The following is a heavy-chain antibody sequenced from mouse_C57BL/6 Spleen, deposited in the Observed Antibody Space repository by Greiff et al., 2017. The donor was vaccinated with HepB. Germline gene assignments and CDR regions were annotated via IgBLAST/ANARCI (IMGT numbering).Heavy chain of an antibody. Sequence: VQLQQPGAELVKPGASVKLSCKASGYTFTSYWMHWVKQRPGQGLEWIGMIHPNSGSTNYNEKFKSKATLTVDKSSSTAYMQLSSLTSEDSAVYYCARSNDGLQEGAWFAYWGQGTLVTVSA. CDR1: GYTFTSYW. V-gene: IGHV1-64*01. J-gene: IGHJ3*01. CDR2: IHPNSGST. CDR3: ARSNDGLQEGAWFAY. D-gene: IGHD2-3*01.